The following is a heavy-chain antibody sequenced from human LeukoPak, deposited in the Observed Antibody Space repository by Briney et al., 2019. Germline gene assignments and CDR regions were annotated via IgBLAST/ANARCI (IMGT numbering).Heavy chain of an antibody. J-gene: IGHJ4*02. CDR2: ISGSGGST. CDR1: GFTFNSYA. V-gene: IGHV3-23*01. CDR3: AKVGYYDISGSFYFTY. Sequence: GGSLRLSCAASGFTFNSYAMSWVRQAPGKGLEWVSSISGSGGSTYYADSVKGRFTISRDNSKNTLFLQMNSLRAEDTAVYYCAKVGYYDISGSFYFTYWGQGTLVTVSS. D-gene: IGHD3-22*01.